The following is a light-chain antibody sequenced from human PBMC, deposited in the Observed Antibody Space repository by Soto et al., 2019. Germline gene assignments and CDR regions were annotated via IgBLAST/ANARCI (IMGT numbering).Light chain of an antibody. CDR1: QGISSY. CDR3: QQYYSYPLT. J-gene: IGKJ4*01. CDR2: AAS. Sequence: AIRMTQSPSSLSASTGDRVTITCRASQGISSYLAWYQQKPGKDPKLLIYAASTLQSGVPSRFSGSVSGTDFTLTISCLQSEDFATYYCQQYYSYPLTFGGGTKVEIK. V-gene: IGKV1-8*01.